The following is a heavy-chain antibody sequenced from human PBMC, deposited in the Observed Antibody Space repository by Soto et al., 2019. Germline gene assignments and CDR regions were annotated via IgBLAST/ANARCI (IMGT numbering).Heavy chain of an antibody. V-gene: IGHV3-33*01. D-gene: IGHD1-26*01. CDR1: GFTFSSYG. CDR2: IWYDGSNK. CDR3: ARGKGSGSYQYFDY. Sequence: WGSLRLSCAASGFTFSSYGMHWVRQAPGKGLEWEAVIWYDGSNKYYADSVKGRFTISRDNSKNTLYLQMNSLRAEDTAVYYCARGKGSGSYQYFDYWGQGTLVTVSS. J-gene: IGHJ4*02.